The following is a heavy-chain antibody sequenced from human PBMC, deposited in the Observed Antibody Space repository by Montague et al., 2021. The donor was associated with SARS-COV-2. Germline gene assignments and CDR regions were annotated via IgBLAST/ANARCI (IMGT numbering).Heavy chain of an antibody. Sequence: SETLSLTCSVSGGSISGHYWSWIRQPPGKGLEWIGNFDHSGDTKYNPSFKSRATISVGTSKNHFALRLSSVTAADTAVYYCARECRIELWQTNWYFGLWGRGTLVTVS. CDR2: FDHSGDT. CDR3: ARECRIELWQTNWYFGL. V-gene: IGHV4-59*11. J-gene: IGHJ2*01. CDR1: GGSISGHY. D-gene: IGHD3-16*01.